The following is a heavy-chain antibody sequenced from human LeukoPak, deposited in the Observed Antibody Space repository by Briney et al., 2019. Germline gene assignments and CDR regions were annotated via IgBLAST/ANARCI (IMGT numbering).Heavy chain of an antibody. J-gene: IGHJ4*02. Sequence: WASVKVSCKASGYTFSNYGISWVRQAPGQGLDWMGWISAYSGNTNYAQELQGRVTMTTDTSTSTAYMELRSLRSDDTAVYYCARDTLYRVAGGYDYWGQGTLVTVSS. CDR3: ARDTLYRVAGGYDY. V-gene: IGHV1-18*01. CDR2: ISAYSGNT. D-gene: IGHD6-19*01. CDR1: GYTFSNYG.